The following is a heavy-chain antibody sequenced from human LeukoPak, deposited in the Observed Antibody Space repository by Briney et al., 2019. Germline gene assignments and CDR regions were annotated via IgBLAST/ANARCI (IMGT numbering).Heavy chain of an antibody. CDR3: ARTGIAVAGTPGLYYFDY. V-gene: IGHV4-59*01. Sequence: SETLSLTCTVSGGSISSYYRSWIRQPPGKGLEWIGYIYYSGSTNYNPSLKSRVTISVDTSKNQFSLKLSSVTAADTAVYYCARTGIAVAGTPGLYYFDYWGQGTLVTVSS. D-gene: IGHD6-19*01. CDR1: GGSISSYY. J-gene: IGHJ4*02. CDR2: IYYSGST.